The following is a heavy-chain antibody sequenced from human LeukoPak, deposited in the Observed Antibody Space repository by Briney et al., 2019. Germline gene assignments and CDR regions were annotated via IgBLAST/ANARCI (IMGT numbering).Heavy chain of an antibody. V-gene: IGHV4-34*01. J-gene: IGHJ4*02. Sequence: PSETLSLTCGVSGTSFTSYYWSWIRQTPGKGLEWIGEVNHSGYTNMNPSLKSRLTISVDTSKNQFSLMMTSVTAADTAVYFCARMTTGHDYWGQGTLVTVSS. CDR1: GTSFTSYY. CDR3: ARMTTGHDY. CDR2: VNHSGYT. D-gene: IGHD4-17*01.